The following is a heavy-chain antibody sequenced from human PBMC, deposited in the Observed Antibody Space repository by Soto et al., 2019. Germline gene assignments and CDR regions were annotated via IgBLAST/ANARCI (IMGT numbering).Heavy chain of an antibody. CDR1: GYTFTSYY. V-gene: IGHV1-46*01. Sequence: GASVKVSCKASGYTFTSYYMHWVRQPPGQGLEWVVIIHPSGGSTSYAQKFQGRVTMTRDTSTSTVYMELSSLRSEDTAVYYCARERRIAAAGHDYYYGMDVWGQGTTVTVSS. D-gene: IGHD6-13*01. J-gene: IGHJ6*02. CDR3: ARERRIAAAGHDYYYGMDV. CDR2: IHPSGGST.